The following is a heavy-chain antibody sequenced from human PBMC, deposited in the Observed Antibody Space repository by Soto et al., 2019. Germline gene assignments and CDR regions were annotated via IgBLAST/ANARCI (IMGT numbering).Heavy chain of an antibody. CDR3: ANRGYSYGFVIY. V-gene: IGHV1-69*02. CDR1: GGTFSSYT. J-gene: IGHJ4*02. Sequence: QVQLVQSGAEVKKPGSSVKVSCKASGGTFSSYTFSWVRQAPGQGLEWMGRIIPMLGIANYAQKFQGRVTITADKSTSTAYKELSSLRSEDTAVYYCANRGYSYGFVIYWVQGTLVTVSS. CDR2: IIPMLGIA. D-gene: IGHD5-18*01.